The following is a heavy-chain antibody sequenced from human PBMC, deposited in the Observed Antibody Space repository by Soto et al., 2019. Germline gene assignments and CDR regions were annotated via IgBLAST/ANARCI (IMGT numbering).Heavy chain of an antibody. D-gene: IGHD3-3*01. J-gene: IGHJ6*02. V-gene: IGHV3-21*01. CDR2: SILTAINI. Sequence: PGGSMRLSCAASGFTFSFYTMNWVRQAPGGGLEWVLSSILTAINIYYSDSVKGRFTISRDNANTTLYLQMNSLRAEDKALYYCTRDLKVTRSGADNYYYGMDIWGQGATVTVSS. CDR3: TRDLKVTRSGADNYYYGMDI. CDR1: GFTFSFYT.